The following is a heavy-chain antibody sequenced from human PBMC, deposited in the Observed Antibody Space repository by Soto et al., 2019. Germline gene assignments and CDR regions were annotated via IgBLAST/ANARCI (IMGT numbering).Heavy chain of an antibody. D-gene: IGHD3-3*02. J-gene: IGHJ5*02. CDR1: GYTFTSYD. CDR3: AAGLHLMGFDP. CDR2: MNPGSGNT. V-gene: IGHV1-8*01. Sequence: ASVKVSCKASGYTFTSYDINWVRQATGQRLEWMGWMNPGSGNTNYAQKFQERVTITRNMSTSTAYMELSSLRSEDTAVYYCAAGLHLMGFDPWGQGTLVTVSS.